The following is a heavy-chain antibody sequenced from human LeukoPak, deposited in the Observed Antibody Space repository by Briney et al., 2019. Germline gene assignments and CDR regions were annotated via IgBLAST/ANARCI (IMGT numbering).Heavy chain of an antibody. D-gene: IGHD2-2*01. CDR2: IFSRSESI. Sequence: PGGSLRLSCAASGFTFGAYTMNWVRQAPGKGLEWVSCIFSRSESIFYADSVKGRFTISRDNAKSSLYLQMDSLRAEDTAVYYCARDFLHSSTSRPFDYWGQGTLVTVSS. V-gene: IGHV3-21*01. CDR3: ARDFLHSSTSRPFDY. CDR1: GFTFGAYT. J-gene: IGHJ4*02.